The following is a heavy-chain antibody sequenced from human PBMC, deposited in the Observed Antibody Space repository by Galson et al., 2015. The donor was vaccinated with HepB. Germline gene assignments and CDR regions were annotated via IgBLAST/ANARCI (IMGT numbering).Heavy chain of an antibody. Sequence: SLRLSCAASGFTFSSCAMHWVRQAPGKGLEWVAVISYDGSNKYYADSVKGRFTISRDNSKNTLYLQMNSLRAEDTAVYYCAKDLMGLGGSSSWDMGEYWGQGTLVTVSS. V-gene: IGHV3-30*04. J-gene: IGHJ4*02. D-gene: IGHD6-13*01. CDR3: AKDLMGLGGSSSWDMGEY. CDR1: GFTFSSCA. CDR2: ISYDGSNK.